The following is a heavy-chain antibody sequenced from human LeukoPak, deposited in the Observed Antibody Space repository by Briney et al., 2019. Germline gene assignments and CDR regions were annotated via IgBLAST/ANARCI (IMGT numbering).Heavy chain of an antibody. CDR2: ISSSSSTI. D-gene: IGHD3-10*01. J-gene: IGHJ6*02. Sequence: GGSLRLSCAASGFTFSSYSMNWVRQAPGKGLEWVSYISSSSSTIYYADSVKGRFTISRDNAENSLYLQMSSLRAEDTAVYYCARHGLLWFDEYGMDVWGQGTTVTVSS. V-gene: IGHV3-48*04. CDR1: GFTFSSYS. CDR3: ARHGLLWFDEYGMDV.